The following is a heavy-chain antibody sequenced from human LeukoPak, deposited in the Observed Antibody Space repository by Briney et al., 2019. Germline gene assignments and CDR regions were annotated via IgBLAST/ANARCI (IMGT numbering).Heavy chain of an antibody. V-gene: IGHV4-34*01. Sequence: PSETLSLTCAVYGGSFSGYYWSWIRQPPGKGLEWIGEINHSGSTNYNPSLKSRVTISVDTSKNQFSLKLSSVTAADTAVYYCARGRGATVYWGQGTLVTVSS. CDR2: INHSGST. CDR1: GGSFSGYY. J-gene: IGHJ4*02. D-gene: IGHD1-26*01. CDR3: ARGRGATVY.